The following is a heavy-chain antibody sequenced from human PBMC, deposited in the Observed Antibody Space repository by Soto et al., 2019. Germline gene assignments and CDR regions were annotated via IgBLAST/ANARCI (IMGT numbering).Heavy chain of an antibody. CDR3: ARDHDFWSGYYPGGYYYGMDV. J-gene: IGHJ6*02. V-gene: IGHV1-18*01. Sequence: QVQLVQSGAEVKKPGASVKVSCKASGYTFTSYGISWVRQAPGQGLEWMGWISAYNGNTNYAQKLQGRVTMTTDTSRSTAYMELRSLRSDDTAVYYCARDHDFWSGYYPGGYYYGMDVWGQGTTVTVSS. D-gene: IGHD3-3*01. CDR2: ISAYNGNT. CDR1: GYTFTSYG.